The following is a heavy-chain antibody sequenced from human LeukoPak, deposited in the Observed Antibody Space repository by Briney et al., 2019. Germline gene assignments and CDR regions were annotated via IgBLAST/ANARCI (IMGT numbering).Heavy chain of an antibody. Sequence: ASVKVSCEASGYTFTGYYMHWVRQAPGQGLEWMGWINPNSGGTNYAQKFQGRVTMTRDTSISTAYMELSRLRSDDTAVYYCARDLQLAKAYFDYWGQGTLVTVSS. CDR2: INPNSGGT. J-gene: IGHJ4*02. CDR3: ARDLQLAKAYFDY. CDR1: GYTFTGYY. D-gene: IGHD3-3*02. V-gene: IGHV1-2*02.